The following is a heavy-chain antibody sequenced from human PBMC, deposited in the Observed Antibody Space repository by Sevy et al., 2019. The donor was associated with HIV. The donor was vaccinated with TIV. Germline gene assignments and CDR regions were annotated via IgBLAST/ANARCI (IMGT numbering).Heavy chain of an antibody. D-gene: IGHD3-10*01. V-gene: IGHV3-23*01. Sequence: GGSLRLSCAASGFTFSSYAMSWVRQAPGKGLDWVSDLSGRGGSTYYADSVKGRLTITSDNTKNRLYLQMNSLRAEDTAVYYYWNFYYDFGSSLTDYFGMDVWGQGTTVTVSS. CDR3: WNFYYDFGSSLTDYFGMDV. CDR1: GFTFSSYA. J-gene: IGHJ6*01. CDR2: LSGRGGST.